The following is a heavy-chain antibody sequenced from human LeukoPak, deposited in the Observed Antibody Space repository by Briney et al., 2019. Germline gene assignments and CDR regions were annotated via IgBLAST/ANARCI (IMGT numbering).Heavy chain of an antibody. CDR1: GFTFRSYW. CDR3: ARDQGYYYDSSVQNDAFDI. D-gene: IGHD3-22*01. CDR2: INSDGSSS. Sequence: GGSLRLSCAASGFTFRSYWMHWVRQAPGKGLVWVSRINSDGSSSSYADSVKGRFTISRDNAKNTLYLQMNSLRAEDTAVYYCARDQGYYYDSSVQNDAFDIWGRGIMVTVSS. J-gene: IGHJ3*02. V-gene: IGHV3-74*01.